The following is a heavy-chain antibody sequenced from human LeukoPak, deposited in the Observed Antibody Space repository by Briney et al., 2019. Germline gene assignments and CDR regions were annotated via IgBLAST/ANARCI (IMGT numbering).Heavy chain of an antibody. CDR3: ARDGPPENTANLDH. J-gene: IGHJ4*02. V-gene: IGHV1-3*01. CDR1: GGTFSSYA. Sequence: ASVKVSCKASGGTFSSYAISWVRQAPGQGLEWMGWINAGNGYTKYSQKFQGRVTITRETSASTVYMELSSLRSEDTAVYYCARDGPPENTANLDHWGQGTLVTVSS. CDR2: INAGNGYT. D-gene: IGHD1-14*01.